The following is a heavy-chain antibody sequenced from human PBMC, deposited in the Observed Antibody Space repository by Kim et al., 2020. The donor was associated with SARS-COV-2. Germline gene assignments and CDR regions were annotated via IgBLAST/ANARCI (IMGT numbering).Heavy chain of an antibody. V-gene: IGHV4-39*07. Sequence: SETLSLTCTVSGGSISSSNYYWGWIRQPPGKGLEWIGSIYYSGSTYYNPSLKSRVTISVDTSKNQFSLKLSSVTAADTAVYYCARDPDIAAASSYYGMDVWGQGTTVTVSS. CDR3: ARDPDIAAASSYYGMDV. D-gene: IGHD6-13*01. CDR1: GGSISSSNYY. CDR2: IYYSGST. J-gene: IGHJ6*02.